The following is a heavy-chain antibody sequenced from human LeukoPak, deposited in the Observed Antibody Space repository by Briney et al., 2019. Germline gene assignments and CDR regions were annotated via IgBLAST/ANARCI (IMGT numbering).Heavy chain of an antibody. V-gene: IGHV3-7*03. J-gene: IGHJ1*01. CDR2: IKQDGSDK. D-gene: IGHD5-12*01. CDR3: ARYSGYGGAEYFQH. Sequence: GASPRLSCAASGFTFSSYWMSWVRQAPGKGLEWVANIKQDGSDKCYVDSVKGRFTISRDNAKNLLYLQMNSLRAEDTAVYYCARYSGYGGAEYFQHWGQGTLVTVSS. CDR1: GFTFSSYW.